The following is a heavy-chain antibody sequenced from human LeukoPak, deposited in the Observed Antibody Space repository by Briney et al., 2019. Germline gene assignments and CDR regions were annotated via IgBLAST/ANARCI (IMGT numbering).Heavy chain of an antibody. V-gene: IGHV3-21*01. J-gene: IGHJ4*02. CDR2: ISSSSSYI. Sequence: GGSLRLSCAAFGFTFSIYSMNWIRQAPGKGLEWVSSISSSSSYIYYADSVKGRFTISRDNAKNSLYLQMNSLRAEDTAVYYCARAPGGGYDLDYWGQGTLVTVSS. CDR3: ARAPGGGYDLDY. CDR1: GFTFSIYS. D-gene: IGHD5-12*01.